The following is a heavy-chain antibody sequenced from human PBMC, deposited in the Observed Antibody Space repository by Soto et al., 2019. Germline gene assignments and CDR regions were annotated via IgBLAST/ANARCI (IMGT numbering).Heavy chain of an antibody. CDR2: IYYSGST. CDR3: ASDPGGDKAFDI. V-gene: IGHV4-59*01. Sequence: SETLSLTCTVSGGSISSYYWSWIRQPPGKGLEWIGYIYYSGSTNYNPSLKSRVTISVDTSKNQFSLKLSSVTAADTAVYYCASDPGGDKAFDIWGQGTMVTVSS. J-gene: IGHJ3*02. CDR1: GGSISSYY. D-gene: IGHD3-16*01.